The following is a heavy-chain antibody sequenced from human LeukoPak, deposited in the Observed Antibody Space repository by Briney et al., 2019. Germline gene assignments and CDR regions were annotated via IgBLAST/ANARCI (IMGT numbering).Heavy chain of an antibody. CDR1: GGSISSSSYY. Sequence: SETLSLTCTVSGGSISSSSYYWGWIRQPPGKGLEWIGYIYYSGSTNYNPSLKSRVTISVDTSKNQFSLKLSSVTAADTAVYYCATGGYSSGWYGSYWGQGTLVTVSS. V-gene: IGHV4-61*05. CDR3: ATGGYSSGWYGSY. J-gene: IGHJ4*02. CDR2: IYYSGST. D-gene: IGHD6-19*01.